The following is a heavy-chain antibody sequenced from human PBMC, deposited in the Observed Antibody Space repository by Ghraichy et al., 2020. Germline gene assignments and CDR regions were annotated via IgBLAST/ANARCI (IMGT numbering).Heavy chain of an antibody. Sequence: SQTLSLTCTVSGGSLNNDYWSWIRQPPGKGLEWIGFIHSSGSTSYNPFLESRITISLDTSKNQISLKVRPVTAADTAIYFCAREPYSCSGCTCYTGYFDSWGQGILVAVSS. CDR2: IHSSGST. CDR3: AREPYSCSGCTCYTGYFDS. CDR1: GGSLNNDY. D-gene: IGHD2-2*02. V-gene: IGHV4-59*01. J-gene: IGHJ4*02.